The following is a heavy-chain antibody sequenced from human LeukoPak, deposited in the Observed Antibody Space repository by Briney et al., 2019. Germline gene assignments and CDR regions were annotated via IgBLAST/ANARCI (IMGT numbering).Heavy chain of an antibody. D-gene: IGHD6-13*01. CDR1: GFTFSSYG. J-gene: IGHJ4*02. Sequence: PGGSLRLSCAASGFTFSSYGMHWVRQAPGKGLEWVAVIWYDGSNKYYADSVKGRFTISRDNPKNTLYLQMNSLRAEDTAVYYCARDPAIAATKYYFDYWGQGTLVTVPS. CDR3: ARDPAIAATKYYFDY. CDR2: IWYDGSNK. V-gene: IGHV3-33*01.